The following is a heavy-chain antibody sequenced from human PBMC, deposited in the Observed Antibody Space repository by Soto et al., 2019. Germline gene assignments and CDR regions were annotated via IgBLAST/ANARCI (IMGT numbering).Heavy chain of an antibody. CDR1: GGSVSSGSYY. CDR3: ARDSITIFGVVPRGMDV. V-gene: IGHV4-61*01. Sequence: QVQLQESGPGLVKPSETLSLTCTVSGGSVSSGSYYWSWIRQPPGKGLEWIGYIYYSGSTNYNPPLKSRVTISVDTSKNPFSLKLSSVTAADTAVYYCARDSITIFGVVPRGMDVWGQGTTVTVSS. D-gene: IGHD3-3*01. CDR2: IYYSGST. J-gene: IGHJ6*02.